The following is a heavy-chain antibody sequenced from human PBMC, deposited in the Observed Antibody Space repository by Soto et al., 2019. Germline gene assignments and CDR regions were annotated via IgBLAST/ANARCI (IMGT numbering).Heavy chain of an antibody. V-gene: IGHV4-59*08. CDR1: GGSISPYY. CDR3: ARRSMSGRRPSYDYYMDV. D-gene: IGHD3-3*01. CDR2: IYYSGSS. J-gene: IGHJ6*03. Sequence: PSETLSLTCTVSGGSISPYYWSWIRQPPGKGLEWIGYIYYSGSSNYNSSLKSRVTISVDTSKNQFSLNLRSVTAADTAVYYCARRSMSGRRPSYDYYMDVWGKGTMVTVSS.